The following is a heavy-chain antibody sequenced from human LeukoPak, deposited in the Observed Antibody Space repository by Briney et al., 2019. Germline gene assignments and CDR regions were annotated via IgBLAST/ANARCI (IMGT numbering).Heavy chain of an antibody. CDR1: GFTFSSYS. CDR2: ISSSSSYI. CDR3: AREGGDIVVVPAAHNYYYYMDV. Sequence: GGSLRPSWAASGFTFSSYSMNGVRQAPGKGLGWVSSISSSSSYIYYADSVKGRFTISRDNAKNSLYLQMNSLRAEDTAVYYCAREGGDIVVVPAAHNYYYYMDVWGKGATVTVSS. V-gene: IGHV3-21*01. D-gene: IGHD2-2*01. J-gene: IGHJ6*03.